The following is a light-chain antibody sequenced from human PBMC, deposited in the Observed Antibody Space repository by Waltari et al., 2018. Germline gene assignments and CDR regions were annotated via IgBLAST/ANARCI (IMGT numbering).Light chain of an antibody. CDR3: QQYNSYPYT. CDR1: QSISSW. J-gene: IGKJ2*01. CDR2: KAS. Sequence: DIQMTQSPSTLSASVGDRVTITCRASQSISSWLAWYQKKPGKAPKLLIYKASSLESGVPSRFSGSGSGTEFTLTISSLQPDDFATYYCQQYNSYPYTCGQGTKLEIK. V-gene: IGKV1-5*03.